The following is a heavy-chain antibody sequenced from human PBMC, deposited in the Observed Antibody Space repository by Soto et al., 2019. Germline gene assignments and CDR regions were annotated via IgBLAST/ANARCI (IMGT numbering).Heavy chain of an antibody. D-gene: IGHD3-22*01. V-gene: IGHV7-4-1*01. CDR1: GYTLTSYA. CDR3: ARTYYYDSSGYWFDP. CDR2: INTNTGNP. J-gene: IGHJ5*02. Sequence: ASVKVCCKASGYTLTSYAMNWVRQATGQGLEWMGWINTNTGNPTYAQGFTGRFVFSLDTSVSTAYLQICSLKAEDTAVYYCARTYYYDSSGYWFDPWGQGTLVTVSS.